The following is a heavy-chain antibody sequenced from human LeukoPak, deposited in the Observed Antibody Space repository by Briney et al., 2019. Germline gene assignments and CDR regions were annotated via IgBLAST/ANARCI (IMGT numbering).Heavy chain of an antibody. CDR3: AREQDCSGGSCYGRWFDP. V-gene: IGHV3-48*04. J-gene: IGHJ5*02. CDR2: ISSSGSTI. CDR1: GFTFSSYS. D-gene: IGHD2-15*01. Sequence: GGSLRLSCVASGFTFSSYSMNWIRQAPGKGLEWVSYISSSGSTIYYADSVKGRFTISRDNAKNSLYLQMNSLRAEDTAVYYCAREQDCSGGSCYGRWFDPWGQGTLVTVSS.